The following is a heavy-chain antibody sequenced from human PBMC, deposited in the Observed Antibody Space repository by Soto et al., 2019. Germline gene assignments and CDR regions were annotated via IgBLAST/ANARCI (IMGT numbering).Heavy chain of an antibody. CDR3: ARHLESGYAFDI. CDR2: IYYSGST. Sequence: QLQLQESGPGLVKPSETLSLTCTVSVGSLSSSSYYWGWIRQPPGKGLEWIGSIYYSGSTYYNPSLKSRVNRSVDTSKNQFSLKLSSVTAADTAVYYCARHLESGYAFDIWGQGTMVTVSS. J-gene: IGHJ3*02. CDR1: VGSLSSSSYY. V-gene: IGHV4-39*01.